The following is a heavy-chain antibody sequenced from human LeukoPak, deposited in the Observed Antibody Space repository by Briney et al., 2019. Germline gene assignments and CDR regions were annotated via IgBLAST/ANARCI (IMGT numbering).Heavy chain of an antibody. J-gene: IGHJ6*03. CDR2: INHSGST. CDR1: GGSFSGYY. CDR3: ARGPPTYYYYYYMDV. Sequence: SETLSLTCAVYGGSFSGYYWSWIRQPPGKGLEWIGEINHSGSTNYNPSLKSRVTISVDTSKNQFSLKLSSVTAADTAVYYCARGPPTYYYYYYMDVWGKGTTVTVSS. V-gene: IGHV4-34*01.